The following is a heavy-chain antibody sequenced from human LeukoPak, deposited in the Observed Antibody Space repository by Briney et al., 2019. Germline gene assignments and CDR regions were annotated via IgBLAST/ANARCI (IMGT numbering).Heavy chain of an antibody. CDR2: ISYDGSNK. CDR1: GFTFSSYA. Sequence: RSLRLSCAASGFTFSSYAMHWVRQAPGKGLEWVAVISYDGSNKHYADSVKGRFTISRDNSKNTLYLQMNSLRAEDMAVYYCARDGAVGATDLFDYWGQGTLVTVSS. CDR3: ARDGAVGATDLFDY. J-gene: IGHJ4*02. V-gene: IGHV3-30-3*01. D-gene: IGHD1-26*01.